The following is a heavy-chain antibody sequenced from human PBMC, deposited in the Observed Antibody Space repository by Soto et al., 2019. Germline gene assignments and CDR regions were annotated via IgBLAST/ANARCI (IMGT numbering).Heavy chain of an antibody. J-gene: IGHJ2*01. CDR3: ARDQKGLGFDWYFDL. V-gene: IGHV3-13*01. CDR2: IGTAGDT. CDR1: GFTFSSYD. D-gene: IGHD3-10*01. Sequence: GGSLRLSCAASGFTFSSYDMHWVRQATGKGLEWVSAIGTAGDTYYPGSVKGRFTISRENAKNSLYLQMNSLRAGDTAVYYCARDQKGLGFDWYFDLWGRGTLVTVSS.